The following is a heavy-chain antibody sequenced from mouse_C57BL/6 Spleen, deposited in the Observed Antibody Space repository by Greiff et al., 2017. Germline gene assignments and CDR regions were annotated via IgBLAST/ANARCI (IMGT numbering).Heavy chain of an antibody. CDR3: ARYSGYWYFDV. J-gene: IGHJ1*03. V-gene: IGHV1-54*01. CDR1: GYAFTNYL. Sequence: QVQLQQSGAELVRPGTSVKVSCKASGYAFTNYLIEWVKQRPGQGLEWIGVINPGRGGTNYNEKFKGKATLTADKSSSTAYMQLSSLTSEDSAVYFCARYSGYWYFDVWGTGTTVTVSS. CDR2: INPGRGGT.